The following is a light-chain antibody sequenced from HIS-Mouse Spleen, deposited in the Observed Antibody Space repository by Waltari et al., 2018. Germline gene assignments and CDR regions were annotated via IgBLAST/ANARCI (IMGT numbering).Light chain of an antibody. CDR1: NIGSKS. CDR2: DDS. V-gene: IGLV3-21*03. Sequence: SYVLTQPPSVSVAPGKTARITCGGNNIGSKSGQRYQQKPGQAPVLVVYDDSDRPSGIPERFSGSNSGNTATLTISRVEAGDEADYYCQVWDSSSDHVVFGGGTKLTVL. J-gene: IGLJ2*01. CDR3: QVWDSSSDHVV.